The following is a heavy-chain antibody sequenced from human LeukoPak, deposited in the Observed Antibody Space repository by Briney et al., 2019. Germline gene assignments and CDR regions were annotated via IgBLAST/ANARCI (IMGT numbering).Heavy chain of an antibody. CDR3: ARPTHRGGVTMVRGVIRDRAFDI. D-gene: IGHD3-10*01. Sequence: GASVKVSCKASGYTFTGYYMHWVRQAPGQGLEWMGWINPNSGGTNYAQKFQGRVTMTRDTSISAAYMELSRLRSDDTAVYYCARPTHRGGVTMVRGVIRDRAFDIWGQGTMVTVSS. CDR1: GYTFTGYY. J-gene: IGHJ3*02. V-gene: IGHV1-2*02. CDR2: INPNSGGT.